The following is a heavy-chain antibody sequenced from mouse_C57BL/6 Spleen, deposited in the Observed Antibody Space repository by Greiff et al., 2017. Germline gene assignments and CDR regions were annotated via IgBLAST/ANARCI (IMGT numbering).Heavy chain of an antibody. J-gene: IGHJ4*01. V-gene: IGHV5-9-1*02. Sequence: EVKLMESGEGLVKPGGSLKLSCAASGFTFSSYAMSWVRQTPEKRLEWVAYISSGGDYIYYADTVKGRFTISRDNARNTLYLQMSSLKSEDTAMYYCTRENHDDYAMDYWGQGTSVTVSS. CDR1: GFTFSSYA. D-gene: IGHD2-12*01. CDR3: TRENHDDYAMDY. CDR2: ISSGGDYI.